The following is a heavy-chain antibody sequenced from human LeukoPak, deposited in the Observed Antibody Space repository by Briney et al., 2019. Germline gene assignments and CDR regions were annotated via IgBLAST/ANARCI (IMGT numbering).Heavy chain of an antibody. J-gene: IGHJ5*02. CDR2: VFDNATT. CDR3: ARDAGIAANEDWFDP. D-gene: IGHD2-21*01. CDR1: GDSLSSSF. V-gene: IGHV4-4*07. Sequence: SETLSLTCSVSGDSLSSSFWAWIRQPAGRRLEWIGRVFDNATTQYNPSLESRVTMWIDTSRNQFSLNLRSVTAADTAVYYCARDAGIAANEDWFDPWGQGILVTVSS.